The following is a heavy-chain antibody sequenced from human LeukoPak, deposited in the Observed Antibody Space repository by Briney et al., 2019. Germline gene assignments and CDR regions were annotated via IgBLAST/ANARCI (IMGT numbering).Heavy chain of an antibody. CDR2: IYYSGST. J-gene: IGHJ3*02. V-gene: IGHV4-30-4*07. CDR1: GGSISSGGYS. CDR3: ARGFLLWAFDI. D-gene: IGHD3-10*01. Sequence: SETLSLTCAVSGGSISSGGYSWNWIRQPPGKGLEWIGYIYYSGSTYYNPSLKSRVTISVDTSKNQFSLKLSSVTAADTAVYYCARGFLLWAFDIWGQGTMVTVSS.